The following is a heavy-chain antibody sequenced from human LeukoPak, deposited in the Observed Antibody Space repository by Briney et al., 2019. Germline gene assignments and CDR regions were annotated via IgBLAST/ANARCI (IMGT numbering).Heavy chain of an antibody. CDR2: IILILGIA. Sequence: GASVKVSCKASGGTFSSYAISWVRQAPGQELEWMGRIILILGIANYAQKFQGRVTITADKSTSTAYMELSSLRSEDTAVYYCASLYSGYDFFDYWGQGTLVTVSS. CDR1: GGTFSSYA. CDR3: ASLYSGYDFFDY. D-gene: IGHD5-12*01. J-gene: IGHJ4*02. V-gene: IGHV1-69*04.